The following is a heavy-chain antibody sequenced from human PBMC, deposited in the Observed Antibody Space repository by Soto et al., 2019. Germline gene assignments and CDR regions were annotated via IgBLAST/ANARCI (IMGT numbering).Heavy chain of an antibody. Sequence: EVQLVESGGGLAQPGGSLRLSCAASGFTLSSHWMHWVRQAPGKGLVWVSRINRDGSTINYDDSVRGRYTISRDNAKNPRSRQMTSRRAEKTVVYYCEGVGDGTKSTNCNGRAAFDMWGKGKMATFSS. CDR2: INRDGSTI. V-gene: IGHV3-74*01. D-gene: IGHD2-8*01. CDR3: EGVGDGTKSTNCNGRAAFDM. J-gene: IGHJ3*02. CDR1: GFTLSSHW.